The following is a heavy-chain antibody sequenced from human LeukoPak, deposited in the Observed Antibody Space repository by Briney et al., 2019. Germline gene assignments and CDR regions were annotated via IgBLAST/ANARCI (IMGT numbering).Heavy chain of an antibody. CDR3: ARRGVTPNYYMDV. V-gene: IGHV4-39*07. D-gene: IGHD2-21*02. J-gene: IGHJ6*03. Sequence: SETLSLTCIISDDSISSSTYYWGWIRQPPGKGLEWIGSIYHSGSTYFNPSLKSRVTISVDTSKNQFSLKLSSVTAADTAVYYCARRGVTPNYYMDVWGKGTTVTVSS. CDR1: DDSISSSTYY. CDR2: IYHSGST.